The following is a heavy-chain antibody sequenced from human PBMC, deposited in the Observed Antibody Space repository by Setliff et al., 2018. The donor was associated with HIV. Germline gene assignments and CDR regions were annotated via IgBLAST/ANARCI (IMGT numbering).Heavy chain of an antibody. Sequence: PGGSLRLSCAASGFTFSSYSMNWVRQAPGKGLEWVSYISSSSSTIYYADSVEGRFTISRDNAKNSLYLQMNSLRAEDTAVYYCARVSIVVVPAAISYYYYMDVWGKGTTVTVSS. J-gene: IGHJ6*03. CDR2: ISSSSSTI. CDR1: GFTFSSYS. CDR3: ARVSIVVVPAAISYYYYMDV. V-gene: IGHV3-48*01. D-gene: IGHD2-2*02.